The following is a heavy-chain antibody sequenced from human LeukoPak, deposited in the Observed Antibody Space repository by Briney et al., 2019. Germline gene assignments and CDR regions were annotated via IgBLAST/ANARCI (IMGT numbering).Heavy chain of an antibody. CDR1: GGSFSGYY. Sequence: SETLSLTCAVYGGSFSGYYWSWIRQPPGKGLEWLGEINHSGSTNYNPSLKSRVTISVDTSKNQYSLKLSSVTAADTAVYYCARGTLVGYSSSSGPRHFDYWGQGTLVTVSS. CDR3: ARGTLVGYSSSSGPRHFDY. CDR2: INHSGST. D-gene: IGHD6-6*01. J-gene: IGHJ4*02. V-gene: IGHV4-34*01.